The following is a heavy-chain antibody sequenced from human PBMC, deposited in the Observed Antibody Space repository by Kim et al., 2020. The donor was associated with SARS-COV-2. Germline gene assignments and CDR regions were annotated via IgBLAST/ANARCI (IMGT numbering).Heavy chain of an antibody. D-gene: IGHD3-22*01. V-gene: IGHV5-51*01. CDR3: ARRFGDSSGYHDY. J-gene: IGHJ4*02. Sequence: YSPSVQGQVTISADKSISTAYLQWSSLKASDTAMYYCARRFGDSSGYHDYWGQGTLVTVSS.